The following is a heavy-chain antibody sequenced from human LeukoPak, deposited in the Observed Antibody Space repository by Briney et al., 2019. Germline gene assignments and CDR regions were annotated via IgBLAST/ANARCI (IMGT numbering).Heavy chain of an antibody. CDR2: IKSKTDGGTT. D-gene: IGHD3-3*01. Sequence: GGSLRLSCAASGFTFSNAWMSWVRQAPGKGLEWVGRIKSKTDGGTTDYAAPVKGRFTISRDDSKNTLYLQMNSLKTEDTAAYYCTTLYYDFWSGYYSGPAFDIWGQGTMVTVSS. V-gene: IGHV3-15*01. CDR3: TTLYYDFWSGYYSGPAFDI. CDR1: GFTFSNAW. J-gene: IGHJ3*02.